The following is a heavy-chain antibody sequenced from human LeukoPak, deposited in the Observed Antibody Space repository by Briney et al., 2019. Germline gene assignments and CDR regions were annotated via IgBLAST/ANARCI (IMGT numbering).Heavy chain of an antibody. J-gene: IGHJ5*02. D-gene: IGHD3-3*01. V-gene: IGHV1-2*02. CDR3: ARADFIDAGPYLIGP. CDR1: GYSFTDYY. CDR2: FNTKSGRT. Sequence: GASVRVSCKPSGYSFTDYYIHWVRQAPGQGLEWMGWFNTKSGRTSSARKFQGRVTMTRDPSITTVYMDMAWLTSDDTAIYFCARADFIDAGPYLIGPWGQGTLVTVSS.